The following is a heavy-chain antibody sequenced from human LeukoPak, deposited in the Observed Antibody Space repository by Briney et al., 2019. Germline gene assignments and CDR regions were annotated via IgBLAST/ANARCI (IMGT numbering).Heavy chain of an antibody. Sequence: SETLSLTCTVSNGSTSSDYWTWIRQPPGKGLEWIGYIYYSGSTRYNPSLESRATISLDTSRNQFSLKLTSMTAADTAVYYCARLTTRPGGIRPLIMDFWGQGTLVTVSS. CDR2: IYYSGST. J-gene: IGHJ4*02. V-gene: IGHV4-59*01. CDR3: ARLTTRPGGIRPLIMDF. D-gene: IGHD3-10*01. CDR1: NGSTSSDY.